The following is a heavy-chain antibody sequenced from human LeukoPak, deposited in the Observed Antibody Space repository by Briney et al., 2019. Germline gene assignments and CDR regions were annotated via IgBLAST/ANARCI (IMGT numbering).Heavy chain of an antibody. CDR3: ARFYSSSYSFDY. Sequence: ASVKVSCKASGYTFTSYDINWVRQATGQGLEWMGWMNPNSGNTGYAQKFQGRVTMTRNTSISTAYMELSSLRSEDTAVYYCARFYSSSYSFDYWGQGTLVTVSS. CDR2: MNPNSGNT. CDR1: GYTFTSYD. V-gene: IGHV1-8*01. J-gene: IGHJ4*02. D-gene: IGHD6-13*01.